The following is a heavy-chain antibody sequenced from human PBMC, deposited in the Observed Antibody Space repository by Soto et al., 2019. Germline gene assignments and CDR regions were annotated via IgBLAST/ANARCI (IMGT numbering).Heavy chain of an antibody. D-gene: IGHD2-15*01. CDR1: GGSISSGDHY. CDR3: ARGGNYFDY. CDR2: IYYSGSS. Sequence: QVQLQESGPGLVKPAQTLSLTCTVSGGSISSGDHYWTWIRQLPGKGLEWIGYIYYSGSSYYNPSLKSRVTISVDTSKNQFSPNLSSVTPADTAVYNCARGGNYFDYWGQGTLVTVSS. V-gene: IGHV4-30-4*01. J-gene: IGHJ4*02.